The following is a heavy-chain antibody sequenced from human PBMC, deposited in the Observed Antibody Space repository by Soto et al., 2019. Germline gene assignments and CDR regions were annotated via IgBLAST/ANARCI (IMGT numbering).Heavy chain of an antibody. V-gene: IGHV3-7*03. J-gene: IGHJ4*02. D-gene: IGHD6-19*01. CDR2: IKKDGSEK. CDR1: VFTFSSYW. CDR3: AGGSGWLIDY. Sequence: GGSLRLSCEASVFTFSSYWMSWVRQAPGKGLEWVAIIKKDGSEKYYVDSVKGRFTISRDNAKNSLYLQMNDLRAEDTAVYYCAGGSGWLIDYWGRGTLVTVSS.